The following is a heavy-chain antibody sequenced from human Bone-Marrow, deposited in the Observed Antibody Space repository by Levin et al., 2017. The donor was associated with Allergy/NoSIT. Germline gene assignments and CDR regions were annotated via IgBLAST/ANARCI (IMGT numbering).Heavy chain of an antibody. CDR2: ISYDGRNT. D-gene: IGHD5-12*01. CDR3: ARDRGDSGYGNLDY. J-gene: IGHJ4*02. V-gene: IGHV3-30*03. Sequence: GESLKISCAASGFTFSGNGMNWVRQAPGKGLDWVAVISYDGRNTYYADSVKGRFTISRDNSKNTLYLQMSSLRDDDTAVYYCARDRGDSGYGNLDYWGQGTLVTVSS. CDR1: GFTFSGNG.